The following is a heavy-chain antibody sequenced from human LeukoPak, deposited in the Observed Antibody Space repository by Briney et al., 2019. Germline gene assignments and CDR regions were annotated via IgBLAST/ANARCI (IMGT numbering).Heavy chain of an antibody. CDR2: SGSSNITM. CDR1: GFIFSNYD. J-gene: IGHJ4*02. Sequence: PGASMILCCGACGFIFSNYDMNLVRLAPGKGLEWASYSGSSNITMYSADSVKGRFTISRDNAKNSLYLQMNSLRNEVTAVYYCARGPLGWSDFWGQGTLVTVSS. D-gene: IGHD1-26*01. CDR3: ARGPLGWSDF. V-gene: IGHV3-48*02.